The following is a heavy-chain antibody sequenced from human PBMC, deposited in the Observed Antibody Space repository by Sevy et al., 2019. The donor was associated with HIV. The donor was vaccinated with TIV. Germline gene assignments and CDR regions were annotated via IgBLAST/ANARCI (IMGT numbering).Heavy chain of an antibody. Sequence: GGSLRLSCAASGFTFSNVWMSWVRQAPGKGLERVGHIKSRTEGGTPDYAAPVKGRFNISRDDSKSTLYLQMNSPKTEDTAVYYCTTGGSILQHWGQGTLVTVSS. V-gene: IGHV3-15*01. D-gene: IGHD2-21*01. J-gene: IGHJ4*02. CDR2: IKSRTEGGTP. CDR1: GFTFSNVW. CDR3: TTGGSILQH.